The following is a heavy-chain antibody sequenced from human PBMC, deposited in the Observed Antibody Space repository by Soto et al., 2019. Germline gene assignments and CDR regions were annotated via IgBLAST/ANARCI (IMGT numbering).Heavy chain of an antibody. J-gene: IGHJ4*02. CDR1: GFNLGSYW. D-gene: IGHD1-1*01. Sequence: GSRRLSCAASGFNLGSYWMHWVRQAPGKGLVWVSRINDYGTTINYAESVEGRFTISRDDAKSEVYLQMNNLRAEDTAVYYCARGGLEPFDYWGQGALVTVSS. CDR2: INDYGTTI. V-gene: IGHV3-74*01. CDR3: ARGGLEPFDY.